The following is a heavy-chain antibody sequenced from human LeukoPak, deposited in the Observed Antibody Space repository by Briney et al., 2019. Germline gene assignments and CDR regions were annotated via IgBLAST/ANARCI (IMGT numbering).Heavy chain of an antibody. J-gene: IGHJ5*01. V-gene: IGHV3-23*01. Sequence: GGSLRLSXAASGLTFSNNAMTWVRQAPGKGLEWVSRISGSGGDTYYADSVQGRFAISRDNSRTTLYLQMNSLRAEDTAIYYCASGFDSVVVGLYNWLDSGGQGTLVTVSS. CDR1: GLTFSNNA. CDR3: ASGFDSVVVGLYNWLDS. CDR2: ISGSGGDT. D-gene: IGHD2-15*01.